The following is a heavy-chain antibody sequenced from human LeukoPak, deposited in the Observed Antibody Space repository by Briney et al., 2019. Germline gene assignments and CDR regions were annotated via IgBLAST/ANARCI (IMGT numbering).Heavy chain of an antibody. V-gene: IGHV1-2*02. J-gene: IGHJ4*02. Sequence: ASVKVSFKTSGYTFTGYYMHWVRQAPGQGLEWMGWINPNSGGTNYAEKFQGRVTMTRDTSISTAYMELSRLRSDDTAVFYCARGGFLYDSSGYYYFDYWGQGTLVTVSS. D-gene: IGHD3-22*01. CDR1: GYTFTGYY. CDR2: INPNSGGT. CDR3: ARGGFLYDSSGYYYFDY.